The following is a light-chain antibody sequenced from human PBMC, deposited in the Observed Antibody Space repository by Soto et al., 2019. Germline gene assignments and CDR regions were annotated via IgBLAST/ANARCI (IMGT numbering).Light chain of an antibody. Sequence: QSALTQPPSASGSPGQSVTISCTGTTSDYVSWYQQYPGKAPKLMIYDVTKRPSGVPDRFSGSKSGTTASLTVSGLQAEDEAEYFCSSHAGARHLLFGGGTQLTVL. J-gene: IGLJ2*01. CDR1: TSDY. CDR3: SSHAGARHLL. CDR2: DVT. V-gene: IGLV2-8*01.